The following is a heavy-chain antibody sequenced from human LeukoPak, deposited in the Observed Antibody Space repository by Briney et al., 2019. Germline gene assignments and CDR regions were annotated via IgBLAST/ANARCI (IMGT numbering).Heavy chain of an antibody. V-gene: IGHV1-69*04. CDR3: ARAIGVVRGVPGY. CDR1: GGTFSSYA. D-gene: IGHD3-10*02. CDR2: IIPILGIA. Sequence: SVKVSCKASGGTFSSYAISWVRQAPGQGLEWMGRIIPILGIANYAQKFQGRVTITADKSTSTAYMKLSSLRSEDTAVYYCARAIGVVRGVPGYWGQGTLVTVSS. J-gene: IGHJ4*02.